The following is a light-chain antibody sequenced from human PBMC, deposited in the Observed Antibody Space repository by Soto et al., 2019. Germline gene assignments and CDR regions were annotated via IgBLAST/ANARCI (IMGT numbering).Light chain of an antibody. Sequence: DIHMTQSPSSLSASIGDRVTITCQANEDIRKYLNWYQQKPGKAPKLLIYGASNLETGVPPRFSGNASETDSTFIISSLQPEDFASYYCQQYRDLPLTFGQGTMVEMK. CDR1: EDIRKY. CDR3: QQYRDLPLT. V-gene: IGKV1-33*01. J-gene: IGKJ2*01. CDR2: GAS.